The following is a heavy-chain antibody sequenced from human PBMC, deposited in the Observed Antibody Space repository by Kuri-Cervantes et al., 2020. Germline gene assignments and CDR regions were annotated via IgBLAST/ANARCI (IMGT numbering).Heavy chain of an antibody. CDR3: ASSSGWLLLREGDPFDY. J-gene: IGHJ4*02. Sequence: ASVKVSCKVSGYTLTELSMHWVRQAPGKGLEWMGGFDPEDGETIYAQKFQGRVTMTEDTSTDTAYMELSSLRSEDTAVYYCASSSGWLLLREGDPFDYWGQGTLVTVSS. V-gene: IGHV1-24*01. CDR1: GYTLTELS. CDR2: FDPEDGET. D-gene: IGHD3-22*01.